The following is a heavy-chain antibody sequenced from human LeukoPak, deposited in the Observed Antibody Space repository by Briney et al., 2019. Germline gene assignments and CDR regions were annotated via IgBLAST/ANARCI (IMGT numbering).Heavy chain of an antibody. CDR2: IKEDGSEE. V-gene: IGHV3-7*01. Sequence: GESLRLSCVDSRFTFSRYWMSWVRQAPGKGLEWVANIKEDGSEEYYVDSVTGRFTISRDNAKNSLYLQMNSLRAEDTAVYYCAREGMIFGVFHYMDVWGKGPTVSVSS. CDR3: AREGMIFGVFHYMDV. J-gene: IGHJ6*03. CDR1: RFTFSRYW. D-gene: IGHD3-3*01.